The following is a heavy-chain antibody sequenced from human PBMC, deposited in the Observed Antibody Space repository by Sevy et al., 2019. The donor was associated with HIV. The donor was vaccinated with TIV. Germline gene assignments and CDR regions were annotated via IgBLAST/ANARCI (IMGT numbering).Heavy chain of an antibody. CDR2: IYNNGNT. J-gene: IGHJ4*02. V-gene: IGHV4-59*13. CDR3: AKVTYYYDSRGYPNYYFDY. Sequence: KPSETLSLTCTVSGGSITSYYWSWIRQPPGNGLEWIGHIYNNGNTNYNPSLRSRVTISVDRSKNQFSLKLSSVTAADTAVYYCAKVTYYYDSRGYPNYYFDYWGQGTLVTVSS. CDR1: GGSITSYY. D-gene: IGHD3-22*01.